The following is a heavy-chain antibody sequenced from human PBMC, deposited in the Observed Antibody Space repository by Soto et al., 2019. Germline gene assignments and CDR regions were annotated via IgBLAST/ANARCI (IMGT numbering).Heavy chain of an antibody. Sequence: QVQLQESGPGLVKPSETLSLTCTVSGGSISSYYWSWIRQPPGKGLEWIGYIYYSGSTNYNPSLKSRATLYVDASENHFSDTVGYVTAAATAVYYCASRYGYSLDYWGQGTLVTVSS. D-gene: IGHD1-1*01. CDR3: ASRYGYSLDY. CDR2: IYYSGST. CDR1: GGSISSYY. V-gene: IGHV4-59*01. J-gene: IGHJ4*02.